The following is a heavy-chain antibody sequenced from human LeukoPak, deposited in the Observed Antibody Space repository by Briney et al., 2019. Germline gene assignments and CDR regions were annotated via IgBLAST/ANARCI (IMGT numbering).Heavy chain of an antibody. Sequence: GGSLRLSCTASGFTFSDYTLTWVRQAPGKGLDWVSSISGSSRYIYYADSVKGRFTISRDNAKNSLYLQMNSLRAEDTAVYYCATTPERGSFYFDYWGQGTLVTVSS. CDR3: ATTPERGSFYFDY. J-gene: IGHJ4*02. V-gene: IGHV3-21*01. CDR1: GFTFSDYT. D-gene: IGHD1-26*01. CDR2: ISGSSRYI.